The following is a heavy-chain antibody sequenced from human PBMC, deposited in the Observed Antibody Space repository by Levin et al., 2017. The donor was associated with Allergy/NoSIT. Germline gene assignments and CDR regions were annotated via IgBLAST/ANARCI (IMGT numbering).Heavy chain of an antibody. V-gene: IGHV5-10-1*01. CDR3: ASMGIYYGSGGLYMDG. CDR1: GYSFTSYW. D-gene: IGHD3-10*01. Sequence: PGESLKISCKGSGYSFTSYWISWVRQMPGKGLEWMGRIDPSDSYTNYRPSFQGDVTISADKSISTAYLQWGSLKASDTAMYYCASMGIYYGSGGLYMDGWGKGTTVTV. CDR2: IDPSDSYT. J-gene: IGHJ6*03.